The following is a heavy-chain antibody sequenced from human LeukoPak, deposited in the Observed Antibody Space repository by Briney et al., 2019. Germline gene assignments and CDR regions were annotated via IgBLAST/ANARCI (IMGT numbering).Heavy chain of an antibody. V-gene: IGHV1-69*13. CDR1: GGTFSSYA. Sequence: SVKVSCKASGGTFSSYAISWVRQAPGQGLEWMGGIIPIFGTANYAQKFQGRVTITADESTSTAYMELSSLRSEDTAVYYCARESTKAYNWFDPWGQGTLVTVSS. J-gene: IGHJ5*02. CDR2: IIPIFGTA. D-gene: IGHD2-2*01. CDR3: ARESTKAYNWFDP.